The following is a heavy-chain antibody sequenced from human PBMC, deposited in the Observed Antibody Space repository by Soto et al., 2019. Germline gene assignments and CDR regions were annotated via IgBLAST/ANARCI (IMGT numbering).Heavy chain of an antibody. CDR1: DDSICRGRYY. V-gene: IGHV4-61*01. Sequence: SEPLSLTCTVSDDSICRGRYYWCWIRQPPGKGLEWIGYIYYSGSTNYNPSLKSRVTISVDTSKNQFSLKLSSVTAADTAVYYCARGIEGWYQGRYYYGMDVWGQGTTVTVSS. D-gene: IGHD6-19*01. CDR3: ARGIEGWYQGRYYYGMDV. CDR2: IYYSGST. J-gene: IGHJ6*02.